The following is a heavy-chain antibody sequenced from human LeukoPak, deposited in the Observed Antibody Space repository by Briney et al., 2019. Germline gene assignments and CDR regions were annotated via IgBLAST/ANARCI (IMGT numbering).Heavy chain of an antibody. CDR2: VWYDGSNK. CDR1: GFTFTGYG. D-gene: IGHD1-14*01. V-gene: IGHV3-33*01. J-gene: IGHJ6*02. Sequence: GGSLRLSCEASGFTFTGYGMHWVRQAPGKGLEWVAIVWYDGSNKYYADSVRGRFTISRDNSKNTLHLHMNSLRAEDTAVYWCARDNGAARYNNRMDVWGQGTTVTVSS. CDR3: ARDNGAARYNNRMDV.